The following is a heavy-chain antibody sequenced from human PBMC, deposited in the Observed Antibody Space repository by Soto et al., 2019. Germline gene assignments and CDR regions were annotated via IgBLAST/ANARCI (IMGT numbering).Heavy chain of an antibody. V-gene: IGHV3-15*07. Sequence: EVQLVESGGGLVKPGGSLRLSCAASGFTFSNAWMNWVRQAPGKGLEWVGRIKSKTDGGTTDYAAPVKGRFTISRDDSKNTLYMQMNSLRTEDTAVYYGTTDRSRAYYDCWSGIYGMDVWGQGTTVTVSS. D-gene: IGHD3-3*01. CDR2: IKSKTDGGTT. CDR1: GFTFSNAW. CDR3: TTDRSRAYYDCWSGIYGMDV. J-gene: IGHJ6*02.